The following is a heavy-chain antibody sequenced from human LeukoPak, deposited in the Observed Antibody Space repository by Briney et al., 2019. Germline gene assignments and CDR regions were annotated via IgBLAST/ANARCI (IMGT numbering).Heavy chain of an antibody. CDR3: AKSLRTYYDILTGYCFDY. J-gene: IGHJ4*02. CDR2: ISGSGGST. V-gene: IGHV3-23*01. CDR1: GFTFSSYA. D-gene: IGHD3-9*01. Sequence: GGPLRLSCAASGFTFSSYAMSWVRQAPGKGLEWVSAISGSGGSTYYADSVKGRFTISRDNSKNTLYLQMNSLRAEDTAVYYCAKSLRTYYDILTGYCFDYWGQGTLVTVSS.